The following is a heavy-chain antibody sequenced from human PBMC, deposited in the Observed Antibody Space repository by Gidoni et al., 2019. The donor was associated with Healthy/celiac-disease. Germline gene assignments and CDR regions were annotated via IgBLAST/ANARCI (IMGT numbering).Heavy chain of an antibody. CDR3: ARVAGTFIDY. D-gene: IGHD6-13*01. Sequence: QVQLVQSGAEVKKPGASVKVSGKASGYTFTSYYMHWVRQAPGQGLEWMGIIHPSGGITSYAQKFQGRVTMTRDTSTSTVYMELSSLRSEDTAVYYCARVAGTFIDYWGQGTLVTVSS. V-gene: IGHV1-46*01. CDR2: IHPSGGIT. CDR1: GYTFTSYY. J-gene: IGHJ4*02.